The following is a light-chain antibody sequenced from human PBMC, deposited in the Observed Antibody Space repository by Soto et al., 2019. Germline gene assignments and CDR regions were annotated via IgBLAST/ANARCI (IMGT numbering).Light chain of an antibody. V-gene: IGKV3-20*01. CDR2: AAS. J-gene: IGKJ5*01. CDR3: QHDGNSPPFT. CDR1: QSVNSYY. Sequence: EIVLTQSPGTLSLSPGERATLSCRTSQSVNSYYLAWYQQRPGHAPSLLIYAASTRETGAPDRFSGSESRTDFTLTISGLQAEDWALAYCQHDGNSPPFTFGRGTRLDMK.